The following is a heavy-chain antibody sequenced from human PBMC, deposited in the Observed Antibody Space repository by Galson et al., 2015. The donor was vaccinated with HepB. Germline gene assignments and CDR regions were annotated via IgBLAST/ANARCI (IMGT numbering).Heavy chain of an antibody. Sequence: SVKVSCKVSGYTLTELSMHWVRQAPGKGLEWMGGFDPEDGETIYAQKFQGRVTMTEDTSTDTAYMELSRLRSEDTAVYYCATSYYYDSSGYYYLNYWGQGTLVAVSS. D-gene: IGHD3-22*01. CDR1: GYTLTELS. CDR2: FDPEDGET. J-gene: IGHJ4*02. CDR3: ATSYYYDSSGYYYLNY. V-gene: IGHV1-24*01.